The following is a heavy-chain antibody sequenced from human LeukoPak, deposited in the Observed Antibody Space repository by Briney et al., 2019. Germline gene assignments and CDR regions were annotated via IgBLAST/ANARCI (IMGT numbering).Heavy chain of an antibody. D-gene: IGHD3-3*01. V-gene: IGHV3-23*01. CDR1: GFTFSSYA. J-gene: IGHJ4*02. CDR2: ISGSGGST. CDR3: AKTTIFGVVILRAGFDY. Sequence: GGSLRLSCAASGFTFSSYAMSWVRQAPGKGLEWVSAISGSGGSTYYADSVKGRFTISRDDSKNTLYPQMNSLRAEDTAVYYCAKTTIFGVVILRAGFDYWGQGTLVTVSS.